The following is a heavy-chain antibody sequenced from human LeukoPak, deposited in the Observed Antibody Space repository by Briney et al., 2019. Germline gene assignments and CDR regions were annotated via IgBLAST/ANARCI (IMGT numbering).Heavy chain of an antibody. CDR1: GGSFSGYY. J-gene: IGHJ6*02. V-gene: IGHV4-34*01. CDR2: INHSGST. CDR3: ARGVGSYGMDV. Sequence: PSETLSPTCAVYGGSFSGYYWSWIRQPPGKGLEWIGEINHSGSTNYNPSLKSRVTISVDTSKNQFSLKLSSVTAADTAVYYCARGVGSYGMDVWGQGTTVTVSS.